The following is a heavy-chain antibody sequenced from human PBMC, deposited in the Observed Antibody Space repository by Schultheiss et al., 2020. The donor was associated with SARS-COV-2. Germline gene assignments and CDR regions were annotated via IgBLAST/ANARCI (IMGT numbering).Heavy chain of an antibody. J-gene: IGHJ5*02. CDR1: GGSFSGYY. CDR3: ARVTRGFDP. CDR2: IYYSGST. V-gene: IGHV4-59*01. Sequence: SETLSLTCAVYGGSFSGYYWSWIRQPPGKGLEWIGYIYYSGSTNYNPSLTSRVTISVDTSKNQFSLKLSSVTAADTAVYYCARVTRGFDPWGQGTLVTVSS.